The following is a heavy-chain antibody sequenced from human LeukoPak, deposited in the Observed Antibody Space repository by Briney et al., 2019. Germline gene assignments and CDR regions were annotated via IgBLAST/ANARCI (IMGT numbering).Heavy chain of an antibody. CDR2: ISSSSSSYI. CDR3: ARDLYDILTGYYMDV. Sequence: PGGSLRLSCAASGFTFSSYSMNWVRQAPGKGLEWVSSISSSSSSYIYYADSVKGRFTISRDNAKNSLYLQMNSLRAEDTAVYYCARDLYDILTGYYMDVWGKGTTVTVSS. J-gene: IGHJ6*03. CDR1: GFTFSSYS. V-gene: IGHV3-21*01. D-gene: IGHD3-9*01.